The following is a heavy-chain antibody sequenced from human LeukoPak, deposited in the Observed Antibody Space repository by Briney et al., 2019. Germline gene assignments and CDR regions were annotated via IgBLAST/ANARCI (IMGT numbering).Heavy chain of an antibody. D-gene: IGHD6-25*01. V-gene: IGHV1-2*02. CDR1: GYTFTGYY. CDR3: ARRAVYYYGMDV. CDR2: INPNGGGA. Sequence: ASVKVSCKASGYTFTGYYIHWVRQGPGQGLEWMGWINPNGGGANYAQKFQGRVTMARDTSISTAYMELTRLNSDDTAVYYCARRAVYYYGMDVWGQGSTVTVSS. J-gene: IGHJ6*02.